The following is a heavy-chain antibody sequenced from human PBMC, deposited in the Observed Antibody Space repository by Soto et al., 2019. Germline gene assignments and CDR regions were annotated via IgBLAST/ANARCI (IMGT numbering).Heavy chain of an antibody. CDR2: IFPLLAMV. CDR1: GGDLTNSG. J-gene: IGHJ5*02. V-gene: IGHV1-69*04. CDR3: EKEGRTGSKS. D-gene: IGHD1-1*01. Sequence: QVHLVQSGAEMKKPGSSVKVSCKVSGGDLTNSGISWVRQAPGKGLEWMGGIFPLLAMVDYSQKFQGRVTITADESANTAYMDLGSLKSADTSVYCCEKEGRTGSKSWGQGTLVIVSS.